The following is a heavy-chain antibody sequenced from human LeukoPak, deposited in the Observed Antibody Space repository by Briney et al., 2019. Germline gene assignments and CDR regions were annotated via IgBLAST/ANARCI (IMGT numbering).Heavy chain of an antibody. CDR2: IYYSGST. J-gene: IGHJ5*02. Sequence: SETLSLTCAVSGGSISSSSYCWGWIRQPPGKRLEWIGSIYYSGSTYYNPSLKSRVTISVDTSKNQFSLKLSSVTAADTAVYYCARPGIAAASWFDPWGQGTLVTVSS. V-gene: IGHV4-39*01. CDR1: GGSISSSSYC. D-gene: IGHD6-13*01. CDR3: ARPGIAAASWFDP.